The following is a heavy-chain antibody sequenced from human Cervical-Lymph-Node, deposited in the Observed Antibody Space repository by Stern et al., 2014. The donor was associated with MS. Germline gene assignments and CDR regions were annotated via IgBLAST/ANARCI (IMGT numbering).Heavy chain of an antibody. Sequence: EVQLVESGRGLAQPGGSLRLSCTAFGFTFSHYSMHWVRQAPGTGLEWLSYISGSSSTIYYADSVKGRFTISRDNAKDSLYLQMNSLRAEDTAVYYCARDDTGGAPLHYWGQGTLVTVST. J-gene: IGHJ4*02. CDR1: GFTFSHYS. CDR2: ISGSSSTI. CDR3: ARDDTGGAPLHY. V-gene: IGHV3-48*01. D-gene: IGHD3-16*01.